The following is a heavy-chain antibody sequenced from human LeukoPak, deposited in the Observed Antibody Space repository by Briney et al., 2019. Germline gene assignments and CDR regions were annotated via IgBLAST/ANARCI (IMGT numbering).Heavy chain of an antibody. D-gene: IGHD6-19*01. CDR1: GYTFTSYG. CDR2: ISAYNGNT. V-gene: IGHV1-18*01. CDR3: ARDPRRYSSGWTQTDY. J-gene: IGHJ4*02. Sequence: GASVKVSCTASGYTFTSYGISWVRQAPGQGLEWMGWISAYNGNTNYAQKLQGRVTMTTDTSTSTAYMEMRSLRSDDTAVYYCARDPRRYSSGWTQTDYWGQGTLVTVAS.